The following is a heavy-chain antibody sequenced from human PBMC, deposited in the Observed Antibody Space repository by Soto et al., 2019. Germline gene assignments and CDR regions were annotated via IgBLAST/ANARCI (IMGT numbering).Heavy chain of an antibody. CDR3: ARDQPGYSYGYGLGY. J-gene: IGHJ4*02. V-gene: IGHV3-21*01. CDR1: GFTFSSYS. D-gene: IGHD5-18*01. CDR2: ISSSSSYI. Sequence: EVQLVESGGGLVKPGGSLRLSCAASGFTFSSYSMNWVPQAPGKGLEWVSSISSSSSYIYYPDSVKGRFTISRDNAKNLLYLQMNSLRAEDTAVYYCARDQPGYSYGYGLGYWGQGTLVTVSS.